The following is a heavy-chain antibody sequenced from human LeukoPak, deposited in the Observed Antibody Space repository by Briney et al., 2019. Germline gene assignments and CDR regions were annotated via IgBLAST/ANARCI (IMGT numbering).Heavy chain of an antibody. CDR1: GFTVRTSH. V-gene: IGHV3-53*01. J-gene: IGHJ4*02. CDR3: VRADNGFDH. Sequence: GGSLRLSCAASGFTVRTSHMSWIRQAPGKGLEWASLIYNNGKTHHADPVQGRFTISRDISKNTVSLQMNGLRSDDTAVYYCVRADNGFDHWGQGALVTVSS. D-gene: IGHD1-14*01. CDR2: IYNNGKT.